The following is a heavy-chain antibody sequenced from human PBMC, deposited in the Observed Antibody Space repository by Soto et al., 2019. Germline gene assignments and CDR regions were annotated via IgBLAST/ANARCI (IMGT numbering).Heavy chain of an antibody. J-gene: IGHJ3*02. CDR1: GFTFSSYA. CDR2: ISYDGSNK. Sequence: QVQLVESGGGVVQPGRSLRLSCAASGFTFSSYAMHWVRQAPGKGLEWVAVISYDGSNKYYADSVKGRFTISRDNSKNTLYLQMNSLRAEDTAVYYCARDWYSSGSGAFDIWGQGTKVTVSS. D-gene: IGHD6-19*01. V-gene: IGHV3-30-3*01. CDR3: ARDWYSSGSGAFDI.